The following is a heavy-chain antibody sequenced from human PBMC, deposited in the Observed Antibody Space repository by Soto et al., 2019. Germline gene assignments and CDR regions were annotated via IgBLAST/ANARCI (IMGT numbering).Heavy chain of an antibody. J-gene: IGHJ4*02. CDR3: AKRRGAGGHFDY. D-gene: IGHD2-15*01. CDR1: GFTFSSYA. CDR2: VSIGGST. Sequence: DVQLLESGGGLVQPAGSLRLSCAASGFTFSSYAMGWVRQGPGKGLEWVAVVSIGGSTHYADSVRGRFTIARDKSKNTLSLQMNSLTAEDTAVYFCAKRRGAGGHFDYWGQGDLVTVSS. V-gene: IGHV3-23*01.